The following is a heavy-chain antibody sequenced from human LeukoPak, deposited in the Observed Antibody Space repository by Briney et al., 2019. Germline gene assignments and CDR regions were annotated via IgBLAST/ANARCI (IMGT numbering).Heavy chain of an antibody. CDR2: INPASGGT. CDR1: GYTFTGYY. V-gene: IGHV1-2*02. Sequence: ASVKVSCKASGYTFTGYYMHWVRQAPGQRLEWMGWINPASGGTTYAQKFQGRVTMTRDTSISTAYMELSRLKSDDSAVYYCARFGSKIQIRFLEWSLSLDIWGQGTMVTVSS. D-gene: IGHD3-3*01. J-gene: IGHJ3*02. CDR3: ARFGSKIQIRFLEWSLSLDI.